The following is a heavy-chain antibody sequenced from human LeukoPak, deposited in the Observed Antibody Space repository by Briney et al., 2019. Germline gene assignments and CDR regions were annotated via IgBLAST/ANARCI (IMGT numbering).Heavy chain of an antibody. CDR1: GGSISSTIYY. V-gene: IGHV4-39*01. CDR2: IHYNGNT. CDR3: APGSITTGYYQH. Sequence: SETLSLTCTVSGGSISSTIYYWAWIRQPPGKGLEWIGSIHYNGNTYYSPSLKSRITISVGTAKNQFSLKLTSVTAADTAVYYCAPGSITTGYYQHWGQGTLVTVSS. D-gene: IGHD3-9*01. J-gene: IGHJ4*02.